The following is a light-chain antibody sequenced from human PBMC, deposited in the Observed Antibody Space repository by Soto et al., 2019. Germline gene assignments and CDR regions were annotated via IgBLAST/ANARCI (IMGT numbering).Light chain of an antibody. J-gene: IGLJ1*01. CDR1: SSDVGAYNY. CDR3: TSHAGTNNFPYV. V-gene: IGLV2-8*01. Sequence: QSVLTQPPSAPGSPGQSVTISCTGTSSDVGAYNYVSWYQHRPGKAPKLMIYEVTKRPSGVPDRFSGAKSGNTASLTVSGLQAEDEADYYCTSHAGTNNFPYVFGTGTKLTVL. CDR2: EVT.